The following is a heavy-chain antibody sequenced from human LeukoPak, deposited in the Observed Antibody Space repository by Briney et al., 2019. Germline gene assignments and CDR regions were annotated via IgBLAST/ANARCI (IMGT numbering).Heavy chain of an antibody. CDR1: GYKFSNYW. CDR3: ARHRFCTTVSCYEGPSAQYNYYMDI. J-gene: IGHJ6*03. V-gene: IGHV5-51*01. D-gene: IGHD2-2*01. CDR2: IYPGDSYPGDSKT. Sequence: GESLKISCKAYGYKFSNYWIGWVRQMPGKGLEWMGIIYPGDSYPGDSKTKYSPSFQGQVTISADKSISTAYLQWGSLKASGTAIYYCARHRFCTTVSCYEGPSAQYNYYMDIWGKGTTVIVSS.